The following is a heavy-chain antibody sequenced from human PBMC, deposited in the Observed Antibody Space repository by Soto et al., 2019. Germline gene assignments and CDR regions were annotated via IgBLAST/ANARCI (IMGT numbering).Heavy chain of an antibody. V-gene: IGHV4-34*01. D-gene: IGHD3-10*01. CDR1: GGSFSGYY. Sequence: QVQLQQWGAGLLKPSETLSLTCGVYGGSFSGYYWSWIRQPPGKGLEWIGEVNHSGSTNYNPPLNRRVTISVDTSKNQFSLKLSSVTAADTALYYCARKYLPYYGSGSPYGMDVWGQGTTVTVSS. J-gene: IGHJ6*02. CDR2: VNHSGST. CDR3: ARKYLPYYGSGSPYGMDV.